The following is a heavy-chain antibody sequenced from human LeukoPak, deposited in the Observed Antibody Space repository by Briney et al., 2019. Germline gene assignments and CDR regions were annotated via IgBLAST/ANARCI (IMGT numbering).Heavy chain of an antibody. CDR2: ISSSSSYI. V-gene: IGHV3-21*01. D-gene: IGHD2-15*01. J-gene: IGHJ6*03. CDR3: ARGYCSGGSCYYYMDV. Sequence: GGSLRLSCAASGFTFSSYSMNWVRQAPGKGPEWVSSISSSSSYIYYADSVKGRFTISRDNAKNSLYLQMNSLRAEDTAVYYCARGYCSGGSCYYYMDVWGKGTTVTVSS. CDR1: GFTFSSYS.